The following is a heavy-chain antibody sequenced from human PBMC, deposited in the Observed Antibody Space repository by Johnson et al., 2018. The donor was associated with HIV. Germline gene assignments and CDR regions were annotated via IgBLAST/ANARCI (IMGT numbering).Heavy chain of an antibody. V-gene: IGHV3-7*05. Sequence: VQLVESGGGLVQPGGSLRLSCAASGFTFSSYWMSWVRQSPGQGLAWVANIKQDGSEKYYVDSVKGRFTISRDNAKNSLYLQTNSLRAEDTAVYYCALEAVRSTDAFDIWGQGTMVIVSS. J-gene: IGHJ3*02. CDR2: IKQDGSEK. D-gene: IGHD3-10*01. CDR1: GFTFSSYW. CDR3: ALEAVRSTDAFDI.